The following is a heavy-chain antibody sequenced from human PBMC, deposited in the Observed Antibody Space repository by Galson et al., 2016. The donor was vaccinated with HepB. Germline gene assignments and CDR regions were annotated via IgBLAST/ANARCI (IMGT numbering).Heavy chain of an antibody. CDR1: GGTFSKSA. J-gene: IGHJ4*02. V-gene: IGHV1-69*13. CDR3: ARDPRAIDYFDS. Sequence: SVKVSCKVSGGTFSKSATNWVRQAPGQGLEWMGGIIPKFHTPNYAQRFQGRVTITADQSTNTAYMELTSLRSEDTAVYFCARDPRAIDYFDSWGQGTLITVSS. CDR2: IIPKFHTP. D-gene: IGHD3-10*01.